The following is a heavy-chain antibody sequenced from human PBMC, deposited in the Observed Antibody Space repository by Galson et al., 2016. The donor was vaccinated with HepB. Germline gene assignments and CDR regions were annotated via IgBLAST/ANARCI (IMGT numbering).Heavy chain of an antibody. CDR1: GATFSSTFRSHA. Sequence: SVQVSCKASGATFSSTFRSHAISWVRQPPGQGLDWVGASTPVFGTANFPQNFQDTVRLTADKSKTKAFREKSSLRSGDTAAYFCARAVILGRAIITLHYGMDVWGQGTTVIVSS. CDR2: STPVFGTA. D-gene: IGHD3-16*01. CDR3: ARAVILGRAIITLHYGMDV. V-gene: IGHV1-69*06. J-gene: IGHJ6*02.